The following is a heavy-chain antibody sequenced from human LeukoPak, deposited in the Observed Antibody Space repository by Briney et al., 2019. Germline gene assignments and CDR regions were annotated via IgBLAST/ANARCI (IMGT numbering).Heavy chain of an antibody. CDR1: GYTFSGYY. CDR2: INPSGSST. CDR3: ARDNSVGDIAWWFDP. Sequence: ASVKVSCKASGYTFSGYYMHWVRQAPGQGLEWMGLINPSGSSTLYAQKFQGRVTMTRDMSTTTDYMELSSLRSEDTAVYYCARDNSVGDIAWWFDPWGQGTLVTVSS. V-gene: IGHV1-46*01. J-gene: IGHJ5*02. D-gene: IGHD3-16*02.